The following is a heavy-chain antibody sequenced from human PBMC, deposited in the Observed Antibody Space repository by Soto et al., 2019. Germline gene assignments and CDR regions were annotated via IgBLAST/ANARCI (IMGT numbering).Heavy chain of an antibody. V-gene: IGHV4-31*01. CDR3: ATTGGYGTPGDY. CDR1: GGSVSSGDYY. J-gene: IGHJ4*02. CDR2: ISYTGST. Sequence: QVHLQESGPGLVKPSQTLSLNCTVSGGSVSSGDYYWTWIRQHPGKGLEWIGYISYTGSTYYNPSLESQVSISVDTSRTHFPLRLNSVTAADTAVYYCATTGGYGTPGDYWGQGTLVTVSS. D-gene: IGHD5-12*01.